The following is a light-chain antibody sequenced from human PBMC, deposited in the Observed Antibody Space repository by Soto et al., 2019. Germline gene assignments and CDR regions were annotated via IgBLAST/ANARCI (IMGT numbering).Light chain of an antibody. CDR2: SNN. CDR3: ATWDDSLNGFVV. J-gene: IGLJ2*01. Sequence: QSVLTQPPSASGTPGQRVTISCSGSSFNIGSNTVNWYQQLPGTAPKLLIYSNNQRPSGVPDRFSGSKSGTSASLAISGLQSEDEADYCCATWDDSLNGFVVFGGGTKLTVL. V-gene: IGLV1-44*01. CDR1: SFNIGSNT.